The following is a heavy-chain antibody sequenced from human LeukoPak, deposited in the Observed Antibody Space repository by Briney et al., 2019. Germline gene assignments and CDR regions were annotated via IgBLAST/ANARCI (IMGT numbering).Heavy chain of an antibody. J-gene: IGHJ4*02. V-gene: IGHV4-39*01. CDR3: ASLKYYYDSSGYSV. Sequence: PSETLSLTCTVSGGSISSSSYYWGWIRQPPGKGLEWIGSIYYSGSTYYNPSLKSRVTISVDTSKNQFSLKLSSVTAADTALYYCASLKYYYDSSGYSVWGQGTLVTVSS. CDR2: IYYSGST. D-gene: IGHD3-22*01. CDR1: GGSISSSSYY.